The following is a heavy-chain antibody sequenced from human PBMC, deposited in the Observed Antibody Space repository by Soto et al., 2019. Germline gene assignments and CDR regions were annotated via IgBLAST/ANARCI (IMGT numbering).Heavy chain of an antibody. CDR2: IIPIFGTA. CDR1: GGTLSSYA. V-gene: IGHV1-69*13. J-gene: IGHJ6*02. D-gene: IGHD3-16*01. CDR3: ARVLGIRFGHYYYYGMDV. Sequence: SVKVSCKASGGTLSSYAISWVRQAPGQGLEWMGGIIPIFGTANYAQKFQGRVTITADESTSTAYMELSSLRSEDTAVYYCARVLGIRFGHYYYYGMDVWGQGTTVTVSS.